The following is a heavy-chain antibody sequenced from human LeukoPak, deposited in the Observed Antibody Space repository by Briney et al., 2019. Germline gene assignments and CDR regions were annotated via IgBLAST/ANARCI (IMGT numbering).Heavy chain of an antibody. J-gene: IGHJ6*03. Sequence: SETLSLTCTVSGGSISSYYWSWIRQPPGKGLEWIGYIYYSGSTNYNPSLKSRVTISVDTSKNQFSLKLSSVTAADTAVYYCARAKGRNTSRYWPPGYYYMDVWGKGTTVTVSS. CDR2: IYYSGST. D-gene: IGHD2-2*01. V-gene: IGHV4-59*01. CDR1: GGSISSYY. CDR3: ARAKGRNTSRYWPPGYYYMDV.